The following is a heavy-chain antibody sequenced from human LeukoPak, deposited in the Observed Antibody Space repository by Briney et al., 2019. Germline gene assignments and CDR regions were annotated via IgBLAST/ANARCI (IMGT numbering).Heavy chain of an antibody. J-gene: IGHJ6*03. Sequence: ASVKVSCKASGYTFTGYYMHWVRQAPGQGLEWMGWINPNSGGTNYAQKFQGRVTMTRDTSISTADMELSRLRSDDTAVYYCARDQSGSYFPYYYYMDVWGKGTTVTVSS. V-gene: IGHV1-2*02. CDR1: GYTFTGYY. CDR3: ARDQSGSYFPYYYYMDV. D-gene: IGHD1-26*01. CDR2: INPNSGGT.